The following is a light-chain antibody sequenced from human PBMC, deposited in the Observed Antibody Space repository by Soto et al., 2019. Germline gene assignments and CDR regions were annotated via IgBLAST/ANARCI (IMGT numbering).Light chain of an antibody. J-gene: IGLJ2*01. Sequence: QSVLTQPPSVSEAPRQRVTISCSGSSSNIGNNAVNWYRQVPGEAPRLLIYYDDLLPSGVSDRFSGSKSGTSASLAISGLQSEDEADYYCATWDDSLNAVVFGGGTKLTVL. CDR2: YDD. CDR3: ATWDDSLNAVV. CDR1: SSNIGNNA. V-gene: IGLV1-36*01.